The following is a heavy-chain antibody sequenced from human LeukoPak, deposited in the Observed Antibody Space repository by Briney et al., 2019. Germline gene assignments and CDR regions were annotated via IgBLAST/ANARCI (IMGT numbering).Heavy chain of an antibody. Sequence: PTGGSLRLSCTASGFSFSAYWMTWVRQAPGKGLEWVANIRQGGSDKYYADSVKGRFTISREDAKNSVFLQMNSLRADDTAVYYCARGAEDILTVPGVMDNFYFYMDVWGKGTTVIVSS. CDR2: IRQGGSDK. V-gene: IGHV3-7*01. CDR3: ARGAEDILTVPGVMDNFYFYMDV. D-gene: IGHD3-9*01. J-gene: IGHJ6*03. CDR1: GFSFSAYW.